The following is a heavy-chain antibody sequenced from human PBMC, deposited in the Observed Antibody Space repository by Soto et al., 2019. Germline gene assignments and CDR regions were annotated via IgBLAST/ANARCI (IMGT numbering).Heavy chain of an antibody. D-gene: IGHD2-15*01. CDR3: ASHFTGVLVLGASPPGGDNYGWDV. Sequence: QVQLVQSGAEGKKPGSSVKVSCKAPGGTFTRYTISWLRQAPGQGLEWMGRIIPILDIPNYAQNFQGRATIPADKSTSTAYMELSSLRSDDTAVYYCASHFTGVLVLGASPPGGDNYGWDVWGQGTTVTVSS. CDR1: GGTFTRYT. J-gene: IGHJ6*02. V-gene: IGHV1-69*02. CDR2: IIPILDIP.